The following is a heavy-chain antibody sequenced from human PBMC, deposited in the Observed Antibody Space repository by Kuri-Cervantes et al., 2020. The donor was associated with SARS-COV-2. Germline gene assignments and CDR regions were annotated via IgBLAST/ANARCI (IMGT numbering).Heavy chain of an antibody. J-gene: IGHJ5*02. CDR2: IYTSGST. CDR1: GGSISSGSYY. D-gene: IGHD1-26*01. V-gene: IGHV4-61*09. Sequence: SCTVSGGSISSGSYYWSWIRQPAGKGLEWIGYIYTSGSTNYNPSLKSRVTISVDTSKNQFSLKLSSVTAADTAVYYCARDQFSGSYFLARWFDPWGQGTLVTVSS. CDR3: ARDQFSGSYFLARWFDP.